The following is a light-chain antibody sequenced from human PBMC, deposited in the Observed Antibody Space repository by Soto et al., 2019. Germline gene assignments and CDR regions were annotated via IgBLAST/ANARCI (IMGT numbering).Light chain of an antibody. Sequence: QPVLTQPASLSASPGASASLTCTLRSDITVGAYSIYWYQQKSGSPPQYLLRYKSDSDNQQGSGVPSRFSGSKDASANAGILLISGLQSEDEADFYCMIWHNSAWVFGGGTKLTVL. J-gene: IGLJ3*02. CDR3: MIWHNSAWV. CDR2: YKSDSDN. CDR1: SDITVGAYS. V-gene: IGLV5-45*01.